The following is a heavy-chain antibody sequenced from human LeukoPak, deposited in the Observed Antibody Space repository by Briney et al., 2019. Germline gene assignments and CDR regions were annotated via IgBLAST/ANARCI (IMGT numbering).Heavy chain of an antibody. CDR2: IYHSGST. J-gene: IGHJ4*02. D-gene: IGHD3-22*01. V-gene: IGHV4-39*07. CDR1: GGSISSSSYY. CDR3: ASRDSSGYYTDYYFDY. Sequence: PSETLSLTCTVSGGSISSSSYYWGWIRQPPGKGLEWIGTIYHSGSTYYNPSLKSRVTISVDTSKNQFSLKLSSVTAADTAVYYCASRDSSGYYTDYYFDYWGQGTLVTVSS.